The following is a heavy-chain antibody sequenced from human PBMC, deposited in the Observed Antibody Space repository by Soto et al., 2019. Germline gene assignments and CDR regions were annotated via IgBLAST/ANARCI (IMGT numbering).Heavy chain of an antibody. J-gene: IGHJ5*02. CDR2: IKGYWAST. V-gene: IGHV3-74*01. CDR3: ARVQAYSGGAGDPLDL. D-gene: IGHD2-21*01. CDR1: GFTFGNLW. Sequence: EELLLQSGGGSVQPGGSLRLSCAASGFTFGNLWFNWVRQGPGKGLVWVSQIKGYWASTNYADSVRGRFTVSKEYSKNTVYLQMNSLRVEDTGVYYCARVQAYSGGAGDPLDLWGQGTLVTVSS.